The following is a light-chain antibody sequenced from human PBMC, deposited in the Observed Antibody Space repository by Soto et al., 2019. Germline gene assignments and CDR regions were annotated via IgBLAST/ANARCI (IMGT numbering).Light chain of an antibody. CDR1: SSDVGGYDH. CDR3: SAYTATSTLI. V-gene: IGLV2-14*01. CDR2: EVN. Sequence: QSALTQPASVSGSPGQSVTISCTGTSSDVGGYDHVSWYQQHPGTAPKLMLYEVNKRPSGVSNRFSGSKSGNTASLIISGLQTADEGDYYCSAYTATSTLIFGTGTKGPS. J-gene: IGLJ1*01.